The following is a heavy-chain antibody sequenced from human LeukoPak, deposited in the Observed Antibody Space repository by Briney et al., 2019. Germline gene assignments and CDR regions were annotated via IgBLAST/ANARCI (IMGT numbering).Heavy chain of an antibody. J-gene: IGHJ6*02. CDR1: GYTFTSYA. V-gene: IGHV1-3*01. CDR2: INAGNGNT. CDR3: ARGMGVATIYYYYYGMDV. D-gene: IGHD5-12*01. Sequence: ASVKVSCKASGYTFTSYAMHWVRQAPGQRLEWMGWINAGNGNTKYSQKFQGRVTITADESTSTAYMELSSLRSEDTAVYYCARGMGVATIYYYYYGMDVWGQGTTVTVSS.